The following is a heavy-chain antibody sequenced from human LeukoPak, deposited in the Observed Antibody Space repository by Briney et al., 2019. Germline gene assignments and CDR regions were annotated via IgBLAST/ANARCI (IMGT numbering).Heavy chain of an antibody. D-gene: IGHD2-21*02. V-gene: IGHV1-46*01. Sequence: ASVKVSCKASGYTFTSYFIHWVRQAPGDGLEWMGMINPTGGSTRYAQKFQGRVTMTRDTSTSTVYMELSSLRPEDTAVYCCARGRVTATDGFYSRGEGTTVIVSS. CDR3: ARGRVTATDGFYS. J-gene: IGHJ3*02. CDR2: INPTGGST. CDR1: GYTFTSYF.